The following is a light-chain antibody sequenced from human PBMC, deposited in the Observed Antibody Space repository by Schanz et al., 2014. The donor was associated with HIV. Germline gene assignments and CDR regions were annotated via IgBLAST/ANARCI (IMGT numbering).Light chain of an antibody. V-gene: IGLV1-44*01. CDR2: SDD. CDR1: SSNIGSYA. CDR3: QSYDSSLRGSV. Sequence: QSVLTQPPSTSETPGQRVTISCSGGSSNIGSYAVHWYQQLPGTAPKLLIYSDDQRPSGVPDRFSGSKSGTSASLAIRGLQSEDEADYYCQSYDSSLRGSVFGGGTKLTVL. J-gene: IGLJ2*01.